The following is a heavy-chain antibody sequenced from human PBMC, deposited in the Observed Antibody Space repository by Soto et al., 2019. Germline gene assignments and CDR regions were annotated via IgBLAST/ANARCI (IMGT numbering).Heavy chain of an antibody. Sequence: EVQLVESGGGLVKPGGSLRLSCAASGFTFSNAWMNWVRQAPGKGLEWAGRIKSKTDGGTTDYAAPVKGRFTISRDDSKNTLYLQMNSLKTEDTAVYYCTTNYYDSSGYYHDFDYWGQGTLVTVSS. CDR1: GFTFSNAW. D-gene: IGHD3-22*01. J-gene: IGHJ4*02. CDR2: IKSKTDGGTT. V-gene: IGHV3-15*07. CDR3: TTNYYDSSGYYHDFDY.